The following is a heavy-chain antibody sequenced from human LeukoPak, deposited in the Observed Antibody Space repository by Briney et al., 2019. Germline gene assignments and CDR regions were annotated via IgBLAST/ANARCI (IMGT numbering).Heavy chain of an antibody. V-gene: IGHV3-23*01. J-gene: IGHJ4*02. D-gene: IGHD3-3*01. Sequence: GGSLRLSCAASGFTFSSYAMSWVRHAPGKGLESVSAISGSGGSTYYADSVKGRFTISRDNSKNTLYLQMNSLRAEDTAVYYCAKVGITIFGVVIICLDYWGQGTLVTVSS. CDR1: GFTFSSYA. CDR3: AKVGITIFGVVIICLDY. CDR2: ISGSGGST.